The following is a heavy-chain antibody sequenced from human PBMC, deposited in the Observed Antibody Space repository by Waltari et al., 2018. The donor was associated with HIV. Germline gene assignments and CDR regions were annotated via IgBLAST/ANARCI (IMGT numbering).Heavy chain of an antibody. CDR3: ARFSDVRQRSSSWYTFSAFDI. CDR1: GYTLTGSY. J-gene: IGHJ3*02. Sequence: VQLVQSGAEVKKPGAAVKVSCNASGYTLTGSYMTWLRTGPGYGLEWMGWINPNSGGTNYAQKFQGRVTMTRDTSISTAYMELSRLRSDDTAVYYCARFSDVRQRSSSWYTFSAFDIWGQGTMVTVSS. CDR2: INPNSGGT. D-gene: IGHD6-13*01. V-gene: IGHV1-2*02.